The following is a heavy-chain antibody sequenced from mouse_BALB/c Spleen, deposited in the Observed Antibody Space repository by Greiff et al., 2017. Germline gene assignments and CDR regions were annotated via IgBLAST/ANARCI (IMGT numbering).Heavy chain of an antibody. CDR1: GFTFSSYA. V-gene: IGHV5-6-5*01. CDR2: ISSGGST. CDR3: ARGRELGFAY. J-gene: IGHJ3*01. Sequence: EVMLVESGGGLVKPGGSLKLSCAASGFTFSSYAMSWVRQTPEKRLEWVASISSGGSTYYPDSVKGRFTISRDNARNILYLQMSSLRSEDTAMYYCARGRELGFAYWGQGTLVTVSA. D-gene: IGHD4-1*01.